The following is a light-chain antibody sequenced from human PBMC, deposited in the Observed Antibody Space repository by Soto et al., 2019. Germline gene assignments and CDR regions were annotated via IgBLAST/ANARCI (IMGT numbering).Light chain of an antibody. CDR1: QSVSFY. Sequence: EIVLTQSPATLSSSPGERATLSCRASQSVSFYFAWYQQRPGQAPRLLIYGASRRATGIPDRFTGSGSGTDFTLTINGLEPEDFAVYYCQQYGSSPTTFGPGTKVDIK. CDR2: GAS. CDR3: QQYGSSPTT. J-gene: IGKJ3*01. V-gene: IGKV3-20*01.